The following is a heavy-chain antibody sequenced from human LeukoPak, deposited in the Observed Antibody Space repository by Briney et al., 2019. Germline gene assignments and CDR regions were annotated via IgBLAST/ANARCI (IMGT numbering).Heavy chain of an antibody. D-gene: IGHD1-26*01. V-gene: IGHV3-30*18. Sequence: GGSLRLSCAASGITFSSYGMHWVRQAPGKGLEWVAVISYDGSNKYYADSVKGRFTISRDNSKNTLYLQMNSLRAEDTAVYYCAKDSGRNSGSYGQNYWGQGTLVTVSS. CDR3: AKDSGRNSGSYGQNY. CDR1: GITFSSYG. CDR2: ISYDGSNK. J-gene: IGHJ4*02.